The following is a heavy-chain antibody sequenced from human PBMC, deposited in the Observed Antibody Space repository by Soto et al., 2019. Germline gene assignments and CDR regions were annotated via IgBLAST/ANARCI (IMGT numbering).Heavy chain of an antibody. CDR2: ISSSGSTI. CDR3: ARDGPDGLRYFFWFLRSNNIYYYYYMDV. CDR1: GFTFSDYY. V-gene: IGHV3-11*01. J-gene: IGHJ6*03. D-gene: IGHD3-9*01. Sequence: GGSLRLSCAASGFTFSDYYMSWIRQAPGKGLEWVSYISSSGSTIYYADSVKGRFTISRDNAKNSLYLQMNSLRAEDTAVYYSARDGPDGLRYFFWFLRSNNIYYYYYMDVWGKGTTVTVSS.